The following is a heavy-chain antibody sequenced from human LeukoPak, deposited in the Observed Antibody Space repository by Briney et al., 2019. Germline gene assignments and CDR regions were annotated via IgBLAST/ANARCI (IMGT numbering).Heavy chain of an antibody. J-gene: IGHJ5*02. Sequence: GASVRVSCKASGNSFTTYGISWVRQAPGQGLEWMGWISVNTKYAQKFQGRVTMTTDTSTSTAYMELRSLRSDDTAVYYCARAPRCNTNSCNSWFDAWGQGTLVTVSS. V-gene: IGHV1-18*01. D-gene: IGHD2-8*01. CDR1: GNSFTTYG. CDR3: ARAPRCNTNSCNSWFDA. CDR2: ISVNT.